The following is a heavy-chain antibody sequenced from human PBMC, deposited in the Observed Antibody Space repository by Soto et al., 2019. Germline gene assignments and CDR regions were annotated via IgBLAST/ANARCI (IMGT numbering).Heavy chain of an antibody. D-gene: IGHD3-10*01. CDR3: ARDNRGRPGYFDY. CDR1: GYTFTSYA. J-gene: IGHJ4*02. V-gene: IGHV1-3*01. CDR2: INAGNGNT. Sequence: RASVKVSCKASGYTFTSYAMHWVRQAPGQRLEWMGWINAGNGNTKYSQKFQGRVTITRDTSASTAYMELSSLRSEDTAVYYCARDNRGRPGYFDYWGQGTLVTVSS.